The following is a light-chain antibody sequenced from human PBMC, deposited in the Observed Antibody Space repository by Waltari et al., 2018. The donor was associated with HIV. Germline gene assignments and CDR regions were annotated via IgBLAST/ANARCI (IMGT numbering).Light chain of an antibody. Sequence: QSVLTQPPSASGTPGQRVTISCSGSSSNIGRNYVYWYQQLPGTAPKLLIYKNNQRHSGVPDRFAGSKSGTSASLAISGRRSEDEADYYCAAWDASLSVVFGGGTKLTVL. J-gene: IGLJ2*01. CDR3: AAWDASLSVV. CDR2: KNN. CDR1: SSNIGRNY. V-gene: IGLV1-47*01.